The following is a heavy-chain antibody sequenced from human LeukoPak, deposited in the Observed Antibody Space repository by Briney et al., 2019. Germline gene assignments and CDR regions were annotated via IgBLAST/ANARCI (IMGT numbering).Heavy chain of an antibody. V-gene: IGHV1-2*02. J-gene: IGHJ4*02. CDR1: GYTFTGYY. CDR3: ARDRKYRVEMATITDY. D-gene: IGHD5-24*01. Sequence: GASVKVSCKASGYTFTGYYMHWVRQAPGQGLEWMGWINPNSGGTNYAQKFQGRVTMTRDTSISTAYMELSRLGSDHTAVYYCARDRKYRVEMATITDYWGQGTLVTVSS. CDR2: INPNSGGT.